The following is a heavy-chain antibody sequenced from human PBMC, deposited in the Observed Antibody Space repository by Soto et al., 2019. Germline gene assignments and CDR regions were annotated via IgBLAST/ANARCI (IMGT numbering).Heavy chain of an antibody. J-gene: IGHJ4*02. CDR3: IRGGVAAPPHFEF. D-gene: IGHD3-16*01. V-gene: IGHV4-59*02. CDR1: GDSVTDYY. Sequence: SETLSLTCSVSGDSVTDYYLNWVRQTPGKALEWIGYFYYSGTTNYNPSLKGRASISVDTSKNQFSLKLTSVTAADTAVYYCIRGGVAAPPHFEFWGQGKLVTVYS. CDR2: FYYSGTT.